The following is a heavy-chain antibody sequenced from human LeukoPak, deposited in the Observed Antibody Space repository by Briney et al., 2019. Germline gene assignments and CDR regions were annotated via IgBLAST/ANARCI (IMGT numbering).Heavy chain of an antibody. CDR3: ARQRGYSYGWADY. D-gene: IGHD5-18*01. CDR2: IYYSGST. Sequence: PSETLSLTCTVSGDSFTSVTDYWGWIRQPPGKGLEWIGSIYYSGSTYYNPSLKSRVTISVDTSKNQFSLKLSSVTAADTAVYYCARQRGYSYGWADYWGQGTLVTVSS. J-gene: IGHJ4*02. CDR1: GDSFTSVTDY. V-gene: IGHV4-39*07.